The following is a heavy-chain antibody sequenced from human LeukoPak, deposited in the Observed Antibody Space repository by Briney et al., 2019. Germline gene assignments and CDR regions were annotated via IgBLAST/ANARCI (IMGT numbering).Heavy chain of an antibody. CDR3: AGDGGYSYGENVGIDY. CDR2: IKQDGSEK. J-gene: IGHJ4*02. V-gene: IGHV3-7*01. Sequence: GGSLRLSCAASGFTFSSYWMSWVRQAPGKGLEWVANIKQDGSEKYYVDSVKGRFTISRDNAKNSLYLQMNSLRAEDTAVYYCAGDGGYSYGENVGIDYWGQGTLVTVSS. D-gene: IGHD5-18*01. CDR1: GFTFSSYW.